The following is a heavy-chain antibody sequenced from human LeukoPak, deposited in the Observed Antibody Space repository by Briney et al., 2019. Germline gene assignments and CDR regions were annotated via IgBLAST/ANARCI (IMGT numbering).Heavy chain of an antibody. D-gene: IGHD6-19*01. J-gene: IGHJ1*01. Sequence: IGYIYYSGSTNYNPSLKSRVTISVDTSKNQFSLKLSSVTAADTAVYYCARDRGSGAEYFQHWGQGTLVTVSS. V-gene: IGHV4-59*12. CDR2: IYYSGST. CDR3: ARDRGSGAEYFQH.